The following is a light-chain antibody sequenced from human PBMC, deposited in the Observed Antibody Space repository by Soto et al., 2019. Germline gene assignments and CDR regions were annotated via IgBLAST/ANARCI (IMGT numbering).Light chain of an antibody. J-gene: IGLJ1*01. CDR1: SSEVSGYNY. CDR2: DVS. Sequence: QSAPTQPASVSGSPGQSITISCTGNSSEVSGYNYVSWYQQHPGKAPKLMIYDVSNRPSGVSYRFSGSKSGNTASLTISGLQAEDEADYYCSSFRTSTTPNYVFGSGNKVTVL. CDR3: SSFRTSTTPNYV. V-gene: IGLV2-14*01.